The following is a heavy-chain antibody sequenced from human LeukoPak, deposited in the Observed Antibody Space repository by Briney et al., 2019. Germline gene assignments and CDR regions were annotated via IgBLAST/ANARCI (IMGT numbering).Heavy chain of an antibody. CDR2: ISAYNGNT. V-gene: IGHV1-18*01. J-gene: IGHJ4*02. D-gene: IGHD3-22*01. Sequence: VASVKVSCKASGYTFTSYGISLVRQAPGQGLEWMGWISAYNGNTNYAQKLQGRVTMTTDTSTSTAYMELRSLRSDDTAVYYCARDDSSDYSYWRQGTLVTVSS. CDR1: GYTFTSYG. CDR3: ARDDSSDYSY.